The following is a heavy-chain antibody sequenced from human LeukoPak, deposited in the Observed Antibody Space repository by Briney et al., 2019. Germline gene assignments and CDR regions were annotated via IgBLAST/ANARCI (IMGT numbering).Heavy chain of an antibody. V-gene: IGHV4-59*11. CDR1: GGSITSHS. CDR2: SYYSGTT. CDR3: AREGAYDSTFDY. J-gene: IGHJ4*02. Sequence: SETLSLTCNVSGGSITSHSWNWIRQSPGKGLEWIGYSYYSGTTNYSPSLKSRVTISLDTSKNQISLKLTSVTAADTAVYYCAREGAYDSTFDYWGQGTLVTVSS. D-gene: IGHD3-3*01.